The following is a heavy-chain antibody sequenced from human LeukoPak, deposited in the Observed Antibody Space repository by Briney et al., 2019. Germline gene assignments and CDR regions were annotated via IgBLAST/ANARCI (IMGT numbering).Heavy chain of an antibody. Sequence: ASVKVSCKASGYTFTGYYMHWVRQAPGQGLEWMGWINPNSGGTNYAQKFQGRVTMTRDTSISTAYMELSRLRSDDTAVYYCARATSPIYYYYYGMDVWGQGTTVTVSS. V-gene: IGHV1-2*02. J-gene: IGHJ6*02. CDR1: GYTFTGYY. CDR2: INPNSGGT. CDR3: ARATSPIYYYYYGMDV.